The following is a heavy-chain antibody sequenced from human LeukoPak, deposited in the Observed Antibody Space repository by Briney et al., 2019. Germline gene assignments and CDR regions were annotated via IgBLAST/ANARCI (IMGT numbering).Heavy chain of an antibody. D-gene: IGHD3-10*01. CDR2: ISSYGSNK. CDR3: ASRDYYGSGSYSNYYYYYMDV. J-gene: IGHJ6*03. V-gene: IGHV3-30*03. Sequence: PGRSLRLSCAASGFTFSIYDMHWVRQAPGKGLEWVAVISSYGSNKYYADSVKGRFTISRDNSKNTLFLQMNSLRAEDTAVYYCASRDYYGSGSYSNYYYYYMDVWGKGTTVTISS. CDR1: GFTFSIYD.